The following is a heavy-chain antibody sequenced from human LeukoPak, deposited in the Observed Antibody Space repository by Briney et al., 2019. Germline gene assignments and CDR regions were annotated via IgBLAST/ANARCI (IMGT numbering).Heavy chain of an antibody. D-gene: IGHD2-15*01. CDR2: IYSGGST. Sequence: GGSLRLSCAASGFTVSSNYMSWVRQAPGKGLEWVSVIYSGGSTYYADSVKGRFTISRDNSKNTLYLQMNNLRAEDTAVYYCARAREKYCSGGSCYDYWGQGTLVTVSS. CDR1: GFTVSSNY. V-gene: IGHV3-66*01. CDR3: ARAREKYCSGGSCYDY. J-gene: IGHJ4*02.